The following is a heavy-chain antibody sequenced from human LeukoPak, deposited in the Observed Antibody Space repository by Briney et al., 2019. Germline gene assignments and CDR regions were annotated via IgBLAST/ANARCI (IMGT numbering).Heavy chain of an antibody. CDR1: GYTLTELS. D-gene: IGHD4-17*01. CDR3: ATGQTYGTVTFDY. J-gene: IGHJ4*02. V-gene: IGHV1-24*01. CDR2: FDPEDGET. Sequence: ASVRVSCKGSGYTLTELSMHWVRQAPGKGLEWMGGFDPEDGETIYAQKFQGRVTMTEDTSTDTAYMELSSLRSEDTAVYYCATGQTYGTVTFDYWGQGTLVTVSS.